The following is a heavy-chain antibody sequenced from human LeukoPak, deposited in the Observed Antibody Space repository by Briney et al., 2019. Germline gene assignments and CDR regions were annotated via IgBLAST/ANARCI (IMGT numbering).Heavy chain of an antibody. CDR1: GGSVNSFS. V-gene: IGHV4-34*01. CDR3: AGFQWLEGGYFDS. Sequence: SETLSLTCGVSGGSVNSFSWSWIRQPPGKGLEWIGEINPVGLTNYNPSLKSRVTISADTSKSQFSLHVTSVTAADTAMYYCAGFQWLEGGYFDSWGQGTLVTVSS. D-gene: IGHD6-19*01. J-gene: IGHJ4*02. CDR2: INPVGLT.